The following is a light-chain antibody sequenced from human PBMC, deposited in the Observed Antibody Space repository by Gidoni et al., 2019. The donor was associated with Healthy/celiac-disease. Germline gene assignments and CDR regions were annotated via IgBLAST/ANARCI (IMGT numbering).Light chain of an antibody. J-gene: IGKJ1*01. V-gene: IGKV3-11*01. Sequence: IVLTQSPATLYLSPGERATLSCRASQSVSSYLAWYQQKPGQAPRLLIYDASNRATGIPARFSGSWSGTDFTLTISSLEPEDFAVYYCQQRSNWPGFGQXTKVEIK. CDR3: QQRSNWPG. CDR2: DAS. CDR1: QSVSSY.